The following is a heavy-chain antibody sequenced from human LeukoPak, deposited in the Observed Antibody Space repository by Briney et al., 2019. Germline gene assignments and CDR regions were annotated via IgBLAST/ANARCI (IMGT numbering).Heavy chain of an antibody. V-gene: IGHV1-8*03. J-gene: IGHJ6*02. CDR3: ARERSGSYFYYGMDV. D-gene: IGHD1-26*01. CDR1: GYTFTSYD. CDR2: MNPNSGNT. Sequence: ASVKVSCKASGYTFTSYDINWVRQATGQGLEWMGWMNPNSGNTGYAQKFQGRVTITRNTSISTAYMDLRSLRSDDTAVYYCARERSGSYFYYGMDVWGQGTAVTVSS.